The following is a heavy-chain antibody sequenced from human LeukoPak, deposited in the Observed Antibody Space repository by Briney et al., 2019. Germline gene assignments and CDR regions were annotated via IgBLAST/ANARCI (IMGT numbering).Heavy chain of an antibody. CDR2: ISSSSSYI. CDR3: ARVVGPDYYDTSGYKYYYYMDV. D-gene: IGHD3-22*01. Sequence: WGSLRLSCAASGFTFSSYSMNWVRQAPGKGLEWVSSISSSSSYIYYADSVKGRFTISRDNAKNSLYLQMNSLRAEDTAVYYCARVVGPDYYDTSGYKYYYYMDVWGKGTTVTVSS. CDR1: GFTFSSYS. V-gene: IGHV3-21*01. J-gene: IGHJ6*03.